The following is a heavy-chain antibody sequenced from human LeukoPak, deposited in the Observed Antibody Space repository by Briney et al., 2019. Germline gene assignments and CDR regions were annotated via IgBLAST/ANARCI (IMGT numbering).Heavy chain of an antibody. V-gene: IGHV3-7*01. CDR1: GFSFSNHY. J-gene: IGHJ4*02. Sequence: GGSLRLSCTASGFSFSNHYMRWIRQAPGKGLEWVANINEDGSNKWHLGSVKGRFTVSRDNARNSLYLQMNSLRVEDTAVYYCTRVIVAVPGYFDYFDFWGQGALVTVSS. CDR3: TRVIVAVPGYFDYFDF. CDR2: INEDGSNK. D-gene: IGHD6-19*01.